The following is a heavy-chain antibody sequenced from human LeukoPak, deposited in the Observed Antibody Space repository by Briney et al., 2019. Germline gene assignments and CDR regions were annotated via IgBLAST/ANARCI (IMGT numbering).Heavy chain of an antibody. CDR2: ISSSSRYI. D-gene: IGHD3-16*02. CDR1: GFTFSSYS. J-gene: IGHJ4*02. CDR3: ASEIMITFGGVIATDY. Sequence: GGSLRLSCAASGFTFSSYSMNWVRQAPGKGLEWVSSISSSSRYIYYADSVKGRFTISRDNAKNSLYLQMNSLRAEDTAVYYCASEIMITFGGVIATDYWGQGTLVTVSS. V-gene: IGHV3-21*01.